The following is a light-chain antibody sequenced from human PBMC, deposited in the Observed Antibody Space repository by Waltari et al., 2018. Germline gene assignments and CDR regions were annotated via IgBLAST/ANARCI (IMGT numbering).Light chain of an antibody. Sequence: DIVMTQSPDSLAVSLGERATINCKSSQNILYSSNNKNFIACFQQKPGQPPKLLIYSASPRGSGVPERFSGSGSGTDFTLTINSLQAEDVAVYYCQQYYSAPITFGQGTRLEIK. CDR3: QQYYSAPIT. CDR1: QNILYSSNNKNF. J-gene: IGKJ5*01. V-gene: IGKV4-1*01. CDR2: SAS.